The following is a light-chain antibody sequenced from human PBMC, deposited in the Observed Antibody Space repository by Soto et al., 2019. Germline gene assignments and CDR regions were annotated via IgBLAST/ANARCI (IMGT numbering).Light chain of an antibody. CDR1: SSNIGSNT. J-gene: IGLJ1*01. V-gene: IGLV1-44*01. Sequence: QSALTQPPSASGTPGQRVTISCSGGSSNIGSNTVSWYQQLPGTAPKLLIFGNNQRPSGVPDRFSGSKSGTSASLAISGLQSEDEADYYCAAWDDSLNGRYVFGTGTKVTVL. CDR3: AAWDDSLNGRYV. CDR2: GNN.